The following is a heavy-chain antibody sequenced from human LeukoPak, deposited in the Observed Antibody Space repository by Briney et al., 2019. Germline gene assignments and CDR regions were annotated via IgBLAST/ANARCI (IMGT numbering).Heavy chain of an antibody. J-gene: IGHJ4*02. CDR3: ARIGYSSSSFDY. CDR1: GSTFVISW. D-gene: IGHD6-6*01. V-gene: IGHV3-7*01. CDR2: IKQDGSEK. Sequence: GGSLRLSCAASGSTFVISWMSWVRQAPGKGLEWVANIKQDGSEKHYVDSLEGRLTISRDNAKNSVYLQMSSLRVEDTAVYYCARIGYSSSSFDYWGQGTLVTVSS.